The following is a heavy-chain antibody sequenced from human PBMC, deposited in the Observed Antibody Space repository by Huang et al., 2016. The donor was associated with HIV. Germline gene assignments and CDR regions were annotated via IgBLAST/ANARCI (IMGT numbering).Heavy chain of an antibody. CDR3: AKGSMANAFDI. CDR2: IRYDGSNK. CDR1: GFTFSSYG. J-gene: IGHJ3*02. D-gene: IGHD3-10*01. Sequence: QVQLVESGGGVVQPGGSLRLSCAASGFTFSSYGMHWVRQAPGKGLEGVAFIRYDGSNKYYADSVRGRFTISRDNSKNTLDLQMNSLRAEDTAVYYCAKGSMANAFDIWGQGTMVTVSS. V-gene: IGHV3-30*02.